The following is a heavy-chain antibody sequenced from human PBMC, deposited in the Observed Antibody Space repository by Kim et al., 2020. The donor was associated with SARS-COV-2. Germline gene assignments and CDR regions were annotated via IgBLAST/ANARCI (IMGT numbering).Heavy chain of an antibody. CDR3: VRVLTGNSCYDC. J-gene: IGHJ4*02. V-gene: IGHV4-30-2*05. Sequence: PSLGSRVTISSDTSRNQFSLNLYSVTAADTAIYYCVRVLTGNSCYDCWGQGTLVTVSS. D-gene: IGHD2-15*01.